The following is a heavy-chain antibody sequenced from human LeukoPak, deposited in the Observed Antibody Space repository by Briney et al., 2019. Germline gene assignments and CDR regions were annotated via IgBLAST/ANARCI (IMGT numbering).Heavy chain of an antibody. CDR3: ARSVEGSFDY. CDR2: INSISTT. V-gene: IGHV3-48*01. Sequence: PGGSLRLSCVASGFTFSPYSINWIRQAPGKGLEWVSYINSISTTYYADSVEGRLTISRDNAKNSVYLQLNSLRVEDTAVYYCARSVEGSFDYWGQGTLVTVSS. D-gene: IGHD6-19*01. CDR1: GFTFSPYS. J-gene: IGHJ4*02.